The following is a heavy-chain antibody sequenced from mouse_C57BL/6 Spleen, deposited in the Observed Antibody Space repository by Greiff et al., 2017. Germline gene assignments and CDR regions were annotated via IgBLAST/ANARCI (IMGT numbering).Heavy chain of an antibody. J-gene: IGHJ1*03. CDR1: GYTFTDYE. CDR3: TRSEGLRRHWYFDV. CDR2: IDPETGGT. V-gene: IGHV1-15*01. Sequence: VKLMESGAELVRPGASVTLSCKASGYTFTDYEMHWVKQTPVHGLEWIGAIDPETGGTAYNQKFKGKAILTADKSSSTAYMELRSLTSEESAVYYCTRSEGLRRHWYFDVWGTGTTVTVSS. D-gene: IGHD2-4*01.